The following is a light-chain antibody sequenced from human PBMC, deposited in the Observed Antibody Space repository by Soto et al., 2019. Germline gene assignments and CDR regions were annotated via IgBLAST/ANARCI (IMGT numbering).Light chain of an antibody. V-gene: IGKV1-5*03. CDR3: QQYNSYPIT. CDR1: QRISNW. Sequence: DIQMTQSPSTLSASVGDRVTITCRASQRISNWLAWYQQKPGKAPKLLIYKASSLESGVPSRFSGSGSGTEFTLTISSLQPDDFATYYCQQYNSYPITFGQGTRLEIK. CDR2: KAS. J-gene: IGKJ5*01.